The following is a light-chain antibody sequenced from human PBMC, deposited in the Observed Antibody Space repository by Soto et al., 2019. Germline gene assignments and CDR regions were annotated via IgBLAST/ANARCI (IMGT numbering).Light chain of an antibody. CDR3: QQRSNWPLT. Sequence: EIVLTQSPVTLSLSPGERATLSCRASQSVTSFLAGYQQKPGQAPRLLIYDVSNRANGIPARFSGSGSGTDFTLTISSLEPEDFAVYYCQQRSNWPLTFGGGTKVEIK. J-gene: IGKJ4*01. V-gene: IGKV3-11*01. CDR2: DVS. CDR1: QSVTSF.